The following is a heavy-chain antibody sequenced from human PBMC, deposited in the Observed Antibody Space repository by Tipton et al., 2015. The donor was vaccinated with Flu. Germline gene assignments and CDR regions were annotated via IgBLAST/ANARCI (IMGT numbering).Heavy chain of an antibody. V-gene: IGHV4-4*07. CDR1: GGSISSYY. J-gene: IGHJ4*02. D-gene: IGHD3-10*01. CDR3: ARDGWLRGFDY. CDR2: IYTSGST. Sequence: TLSLTCTVSGGSISSYYWSWFRQPAGKGLEWIGRIYTSGSTNYNPSRKSRVTMSVDTFKNQFSLKLSSVTAADTAVYYCARDGWLRGFDYWGQGTLVTVSS.